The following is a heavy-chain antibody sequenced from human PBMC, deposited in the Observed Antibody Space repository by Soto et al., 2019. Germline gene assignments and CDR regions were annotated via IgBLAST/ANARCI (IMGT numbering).Heavy chain of an antibody. CDR1: GFTFSSYS. CDR2: ISSSSSYI. Sequence: EVQLVESGGGLVKPGGSLRLSCAASGFTFSSYSMNWVRQAPGKGLEWVSSISSSSSYIYYADSVTGRFTISRDNAKNSLYLQMNSLRAEDTAVYYCATSSSGWYYFDYWGQGTLVTVSS. CDR3: ATSSSGWYYFDY. D-gene: IGHD6-19*01. V-gene: IGHV3-21*01. J-gene: IGHJ4*02.